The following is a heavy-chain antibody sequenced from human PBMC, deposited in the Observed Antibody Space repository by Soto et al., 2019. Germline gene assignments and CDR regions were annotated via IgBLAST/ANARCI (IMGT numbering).Heavy chain of an antibody. D-gene: IGHD6-19*01. CDR3: VLAVAGYQVYFDY. CDR2: IFSNDEK. CDR1: GFSLSNARMG. V-gene: IGHV2-26*01. Sequence: GSGPTLVNPTETLTLTCTVSGFSLSNARMGMSWIRQPPGKALEWLAHIFSNDEKSYSTSLKSRLTISKDTSKSQVVLTMTNMDPVDTATYYWVLAVAGYQVYFDYWGQGTLVTVSS. J-gene: IGHJ4*02.